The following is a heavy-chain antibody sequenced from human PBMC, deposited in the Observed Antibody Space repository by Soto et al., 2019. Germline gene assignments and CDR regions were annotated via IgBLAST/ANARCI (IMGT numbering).Heavy chain of an antibody. D-gene: IGHD2-2*01. CDR1: GYSFTSYW. J-gene: IGHJ6*02. CDR2: IYPGDSDT. V-gene: IGHV5-51*01. Sequence: GESLKISCKGSGYSFTSYWIGWVRQMPGKGLERMGIIYPGDSDTRYSPSFQGQVTISADKSISTAYLQWSSLKASDTAMYYCAGTAGGCSSTSCYGMDVWGQGTTVTVSS. CDR3: AGTAGGCSSTSCYGMDV.